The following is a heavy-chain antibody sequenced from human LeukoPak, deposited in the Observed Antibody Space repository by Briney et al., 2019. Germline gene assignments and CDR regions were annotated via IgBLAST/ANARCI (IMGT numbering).Heavy chain of an antibody. CDR2: LSGSGANT. J-gene: IGHJ6*02. V-gene: IGHV3-23*01. Sequence: GGSLRLSCAASGFTFSSYSMNWVRQAPGKGLEWVSALSGSGANTYYADSVKGRFTISRDNSKNTLYLQVNSLRAEDTAVYYCAEGVGCSGGTCYSGHGMDVWGQGTTVTVSS. CDR1: GFTFSSYS. CDR3: AEGVGCSGGTCYSGHGMDV. D-gene: IGHD2-15*01.